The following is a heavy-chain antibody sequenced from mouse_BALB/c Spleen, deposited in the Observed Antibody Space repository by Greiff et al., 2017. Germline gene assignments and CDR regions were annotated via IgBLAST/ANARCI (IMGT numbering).Heavy chain of an antibody. CDR1: GFSLSTSGMG. D-gene: IGHD1-1*01. V-gene: IGHV8-12*01. Sequence: QVQLKESGPGILQPSQTLSLTCSFSGFSLSTSGMGVSWIRQPSGKGLEWLAHIYWDDDKRYNPSLKSRLTISKDTSSNQVFLKITSVDTADTATYYCARRASRWFAYWGQGTLVTVSA. J-gene: IGHJ3*01. CDR3: ARRASRWFAY. CDR2: IYWDDDK.